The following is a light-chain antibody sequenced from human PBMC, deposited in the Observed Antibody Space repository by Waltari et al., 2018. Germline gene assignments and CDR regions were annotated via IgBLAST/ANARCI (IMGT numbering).Light chain of an antibody. CDR1: QSISRN. CDR3: QQYDDWPPLT. CDR2: AAS. J-gene: IGKJ4*01. V-gene: IGKV3-15*01. Sequence: EIVMTQSPATLSVSPGDGATLSCRASQSISRNLAWYQQRPCQSPRLLLYAASTRATGVPGRFSGSGSGTEFTLSISTLQSEDFGVYYCQQYDDWPPLTFGGGTKVEIK.